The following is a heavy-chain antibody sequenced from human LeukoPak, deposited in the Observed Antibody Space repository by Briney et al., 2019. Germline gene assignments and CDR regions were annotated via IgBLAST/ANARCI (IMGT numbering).Heavy chain of an antibody. D-gene: IGHD3-10*01. CDR1: GYTFTSYA. CDR3: ARDSSTMVRGVIPGGFDP. CDR2: INTNTGNP. Sequence: ASVKVSCKASGYTFTSYAMNWVRQAPGQGLEWMGWINTNTGNPTYAQGFTGRFVFSLDTSVSTAYLQISSLKAEDTAVYYCARDSSTMVRGVIPGGFDPWGQGTLVTVSS. J-gene: IGHJ5*02. V-gene: IGHV7-4-1*02.